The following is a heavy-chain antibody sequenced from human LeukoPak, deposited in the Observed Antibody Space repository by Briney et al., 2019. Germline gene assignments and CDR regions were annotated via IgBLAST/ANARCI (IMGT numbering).Heavy chain of an antibody. CDR1: GFTFSSYE. D-gene: IGHD3-9*01. CDR2: ISSSGSTI. CDR3: ARKTYYDILTGLDY. Sequence: PGGSLRLSCAASGFTFSSYEMNWVRQAPGKGLEWGSYISSSGSTIYYADSVKGRFTISRDNAKNSLYLQMNSLRAEDTAVYYCARKTYYDILTGLDYWGQGTLVTVSS. J-gene: IGHJ4*02. V-gene: IGHV3-48*03.